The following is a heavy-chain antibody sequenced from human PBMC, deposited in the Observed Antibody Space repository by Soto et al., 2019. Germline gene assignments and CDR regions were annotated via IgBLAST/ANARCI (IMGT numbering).Heavy chain of an antibody. V-gene: IGHV3-33*01. CDR2: IWYDGSNK. CDR3: ARGKYSSGWYDY. D-gene: IGHD6-19*01. CDR1: GFTFSSYG. Sequence: QVQLVESGGGVVQPGRSLRLSCAASGFTFSSYGMHWVRQAPGKGLEWVAVIWYDGSNKYYADSVKGRFTISRDNSKNTLYLQKNSLRADDTAVYYCARGKYSSGWYDYWGQGTLVTVSS. J-gene: IGHJ4*02.